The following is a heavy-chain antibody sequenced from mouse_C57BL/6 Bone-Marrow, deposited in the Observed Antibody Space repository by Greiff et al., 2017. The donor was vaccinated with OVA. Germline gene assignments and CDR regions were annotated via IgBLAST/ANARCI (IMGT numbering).Heavy chain of an antibody. CDR1: GYTFTSYW. J-gene: IGHJ1*03. CDR2: IHPSDSDT. V-gene: IGHV1-74*01. Sequence: QVQLKQPGAELVKPGASVKVSCKASGYTFTSYWMHWVKQRPGQGLEWIGRIHPSDSDTNYNQKFKGKATLTVDKSSSTAYMQLSSLTSEDSAVYYCAIWNGYWYCDVWGTGTTVTVSS. CDR3: AIWNGYWYCDV.